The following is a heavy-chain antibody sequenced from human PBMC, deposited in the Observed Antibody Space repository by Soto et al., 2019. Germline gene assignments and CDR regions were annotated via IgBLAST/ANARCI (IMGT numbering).Heavy chain of an antibody. CDR3: AAGGGLPRYY. V-gene: IGHV4-39*01. J-gene: IGHJ4*02. Sequence: SETLPHTYRVSGGTISSGSYSWGWIRQPPGKGLEWIGTIYYIGNPYYTPSLKSRLTISVDTSKNQLSLKLSSVTAADTAVYYCAAGGGLPRYYWGQGTLVT. CDR1: GGTISSGSYS. D-gene: IGHD5-12*01. CDR2: IYYIGNP.